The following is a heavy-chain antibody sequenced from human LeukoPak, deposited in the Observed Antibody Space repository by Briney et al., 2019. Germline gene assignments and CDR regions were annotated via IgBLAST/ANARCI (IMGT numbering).Heavy chain of an antibody. V-gene: IGHV3-23*01. J-gene: IGHJ4*02. CDR1: GFTFSSYV. CDR3: ARKGFCSTTSCYLVNY. CDR2: ISGSGGST. D-gene: IGHD2-2*01. Sequence: GGSLRLSCAASGFTFSSYVISWVRQAPGKGLEWVSAISGSGGSTYYADSVKGRFTISRDNSKNTLYLRMNSLRAEDTAVYYCARKGFCSTTSCYLVNYWGQGPLVPVPS.